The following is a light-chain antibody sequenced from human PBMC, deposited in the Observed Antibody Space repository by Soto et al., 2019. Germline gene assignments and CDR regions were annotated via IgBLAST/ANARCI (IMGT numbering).Light chain of an antibody. CDR1: QGISSY. Sequence: IQMTQSPSSLSASTGDRVTITCRASQGISSYLAWYQQKPGKAPKLLIYAASTLQSGVPSRFSGSGSGTDFTLTISCLQSEDFATYYCQQYYSYLTFGQGTRLEI. CDR2: AAS. J-gene: IGKJ5*01. V-gene: IGKV1-8*01. CDR3: QQYYSYLT.